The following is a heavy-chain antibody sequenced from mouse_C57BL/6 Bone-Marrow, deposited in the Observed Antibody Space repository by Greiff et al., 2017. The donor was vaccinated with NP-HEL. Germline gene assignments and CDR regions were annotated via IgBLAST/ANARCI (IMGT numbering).Heavy chain of an antibody. D-gene: IGHD2-4*01. CDR1: GYTFTSYW. J-gene: IGHJ2*01. CDR2: IYPGSGST. CDR3: ARRNDYDEEG. Sequence: QVQLQQPGAELVKPGASVKLSCKASGYTFTSYWLTWVKQRPGQGLEWIGDIYPGSGSTNYNEKFKSKATLTVDTSSITAYMQLSSLTSEDSAVYYCARRNDYDEEGWGQGTTLTVSS. V-gene: IGHV1-55*01.